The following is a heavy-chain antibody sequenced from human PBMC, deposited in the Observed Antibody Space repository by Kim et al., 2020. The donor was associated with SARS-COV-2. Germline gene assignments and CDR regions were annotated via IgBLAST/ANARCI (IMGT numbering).Heavy chain of an antibody. Sequence: ADSVRGRFTISRDNSKNTVYLQMNSLRAEDTAVYYCAKDFSTTYCIGDCLECWGQGTLVTVSS. CDR3: AKDFSTTYCIGDCLEC. V-gene: IGHV3-23*01. D-gene: IGHD2-21*01. J-gene: IGHJ4*02.